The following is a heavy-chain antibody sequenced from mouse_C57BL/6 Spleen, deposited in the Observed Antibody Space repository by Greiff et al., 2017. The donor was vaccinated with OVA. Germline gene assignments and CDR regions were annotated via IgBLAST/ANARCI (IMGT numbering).Heavy chain of an antibody. Sequence: QVQLQQPGAELVKPGASVKLSCKASGYTFTSYWMHWVKQRPGQGLEWIGMIHPNSGSTNYNEKFKSKATLTVDKSSSTAYMQLSSLTSEDSAVSYCERWGYGSGDGACAMDYWGQGTSVTVSS. D-gene: IGHD1-1*01. CDR3: ERWGYGSGDGACAMDY. CDR1: GYTFTSYW. J-gene: IGHJ4*01. CDR2: IHPNSGST. V-gene: IGHV1-64*01.